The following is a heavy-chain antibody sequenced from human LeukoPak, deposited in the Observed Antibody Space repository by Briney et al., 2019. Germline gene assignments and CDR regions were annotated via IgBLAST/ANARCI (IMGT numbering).Heavy chain of an antibody. V-gene: IGHV3-7*01. CDR1: GFTFSSYW. CDR3: ARDPEARSYYDSSGYSGAFHH. Sequence: PGGSLRLSCAASGFTFSSYWMSWVRQAPGKGLEWVAKIKQDGSEKYYVDSVKGRFIISSDNGKNSLYLQMNSLTAEDTAVYFCARDPEARSYYDSSGYSGAFHHWGQGTLVTVSS. D-gene: IGHD3-22*01. CDR2: IKQDGSEK. J-gene: IGHJ1*01.